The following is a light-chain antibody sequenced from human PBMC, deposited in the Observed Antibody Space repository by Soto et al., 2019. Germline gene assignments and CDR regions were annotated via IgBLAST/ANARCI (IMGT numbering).Light chain of an antibody. CDR2: EVS. CDR1: SSDVGDYSY. CDR3: CSYAGSFTYV. Sequence: QSALTQPASVSGSPGQSITISCTGASSDVGDYSYVSWYQHHPGQAPELLIYEVSNRPSGVSHRFSGSKSGNTASLTISGLQAEDEADYYCCSYAGSFTYVFGTGTKLTVL. V-gene: IGLV2-23*02. J-gene: IGLJ1*01.